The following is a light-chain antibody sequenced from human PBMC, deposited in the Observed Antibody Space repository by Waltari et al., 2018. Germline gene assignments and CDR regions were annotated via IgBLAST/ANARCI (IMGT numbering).Light chain of an antibody. CDR1: SRDVGPDDD. V-gene: IGLV2-8*01. CDR2: EVN. J-gene: IGLJ1*01. CDR3: ASYAGGDTPYV. Sequence: SAPSPPPSQTGSPGQSVTIPSTGSSRDVGPDDDLSWYQPRPGKAPKALIYEVNKRPSGVPHRFSGSKSGGTASLTFSWLQAEDEADYYCASYAGGDTPYVVGTGTTVTV.